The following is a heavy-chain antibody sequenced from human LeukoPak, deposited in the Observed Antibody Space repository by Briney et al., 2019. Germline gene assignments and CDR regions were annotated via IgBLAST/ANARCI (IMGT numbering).Heavy chain of an antibody. Sequence: PSETLSLTCAVSGGSISSNSYYWGWIRQPPGKGLEWIGNIYYSGTTYYNPSLKSRVTISVDTSKNQFSLKLSSVTAADTAVYYCARVNTLIRGIGWFDPWGQGILVTVSS. J-gene: IGHJ5*02. CDR3: ARVNTLIRGIGWFDP. CDR2: IYYSGTT. D-gene: IGHD3-10*01. V-gene: IGHV4-39*07. CDR1: GGSISSNSYY.